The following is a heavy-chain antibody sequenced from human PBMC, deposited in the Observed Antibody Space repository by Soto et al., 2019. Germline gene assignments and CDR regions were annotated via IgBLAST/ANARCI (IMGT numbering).Heavy chain of an antibody. CDR2: IKQDGSEK. J-gene: IGHJ4*02. Sequence: GGSLRLSCAASGFTFSSYWMSWVRQAPGKGLERVAHIKQDGSEKYYVDSVKGRFTISRDNAKNSLSLQMNSLRAADTAVYYCARDGFSSGSFDYWGQGTLVTVSS. V-gene: IGHV3-7*01. CDR1: GFTFSSYW. D-gene: IGHD3-10*01. CDR3: ARDGFSSGSFDY.